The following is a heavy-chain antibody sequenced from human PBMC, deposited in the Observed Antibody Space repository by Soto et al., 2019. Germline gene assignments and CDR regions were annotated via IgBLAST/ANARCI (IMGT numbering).Heavy chain of an antibody. D-gene: IGHD2-15*01. Sequence: SETLSLTCAVYGGSFSGYYWSWIRQPPGKGLEWIGEINHSGSTNYNPSLKSRVTISVDTSKNQFSLKLSSVTAADTAVYYCAIFRYCSGGSCYRDNAYCGQRTLVTVSS. CDR1: GGSFSGYY. CDR3: AIFRYCSGGSCYRDNAY. CDR2: INHSGST. V-gene: IGHV4-34*01. J-gene: IGHJ4*02.